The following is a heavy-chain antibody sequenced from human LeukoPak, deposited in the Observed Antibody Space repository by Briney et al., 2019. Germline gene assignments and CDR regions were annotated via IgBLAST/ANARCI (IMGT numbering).Heavy chain of an antibody. V-gene: IGHV3-21*01. D-gene: IGHD1-26*01. J-gene: IGHJ6*03. CDR3: ARGSGSYTYYYYYMDV. Sequence: GGSLRLSCAASGFTSSTYTMNWVRQAPGKGLEWVSSISSSSSYIYYADSVKGRFTISRDNAKNSLYLQMNSLRAEDTAVYYCARGSGSYTYYYYYMDVWGKGTTVTVSS. CDR1: GFTSSTYT. CDR2: ISSSSSYI.